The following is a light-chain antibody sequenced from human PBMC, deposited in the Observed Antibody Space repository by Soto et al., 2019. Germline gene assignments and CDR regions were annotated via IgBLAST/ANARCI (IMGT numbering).Light chain of an antibody. Sequence: DIPMTQSPSALSASVGDRVTITCRASQIISGWLAWYQQKPGKAPKLLIYKASTLESGVPSRFSGSGSGTEFTLTISSLQPDDFATYYCQQYNTYTWTFGQGTRVEIK. CDR1: QIISGW. CDR3: QQYNTYTWT. CDR2: KAS. J-gene: IGKJ1*01. V-gene: IGKV1-5*03.